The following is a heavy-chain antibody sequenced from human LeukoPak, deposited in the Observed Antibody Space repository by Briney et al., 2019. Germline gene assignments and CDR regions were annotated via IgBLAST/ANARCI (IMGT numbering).Heavy chain of an antibody. CDR2: IYYSGST. CDR3: ARDPGNYYDSSGYFDY. D-gene: IGHD3-22*01. V-gene: IGHV4-59*11. Sequence: KPSETLSLTCAVSDDSFSSHYWTWIRQPPGKGLEWIGYIYYSGSTNYNPSLKSRVTISVDTSKNQFSLNLSSVTAADTAVYCCARDPGNYYDSSGYFDYWGQGTLVTVSS. CDR1: DDSFSSHY. J-gene: IGHJ4*02.